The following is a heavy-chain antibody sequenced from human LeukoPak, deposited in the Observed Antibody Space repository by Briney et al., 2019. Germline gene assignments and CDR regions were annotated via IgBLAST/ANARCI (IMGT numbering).Heavy chain of an antibody. V-gene: IGHV4-34*01. CDR1: GGSFSGYY. Sequence: SETLSLTCAVYGGSFSGYYWSWIRQPPGKGLEWIGEINHSGSTNYNPSLKSRVTISVDTSKNQFSLKLSSVTAADTAVYYCAREKGGSYVFDYWGQGTLVTVSS. J-gene: IGHJ4*02. CDR2: INHSGST. CDR3: AREKGGSYVFDY. D-gene: IGHD1-26*01.